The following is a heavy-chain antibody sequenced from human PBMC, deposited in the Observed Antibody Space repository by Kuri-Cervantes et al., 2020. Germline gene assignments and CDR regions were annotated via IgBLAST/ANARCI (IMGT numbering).Heavy chain of an antibody. CDR1: GFTSQDHA. D-gene: IGHD6-13*01. CDR3: AKDNGGSWRTNWFDP. Sequence: GGSLRLSCVASGFTSQDHAMHWVRQAPGKGLEWVSGIYWNSDTTGYADSVKGRFTISRDNAKNSLYLQMNSLRAEGTALYYCAKDNGGSWRTNWFDPWGQGTLVTVSS. CDR2: IYWNSDTT. V-gene: IGHV3-9*02. J-gene: IGHJ5*02.